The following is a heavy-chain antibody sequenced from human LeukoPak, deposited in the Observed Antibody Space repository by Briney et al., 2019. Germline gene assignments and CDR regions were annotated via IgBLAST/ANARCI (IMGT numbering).Heavy chain of an antibody. Sequence: SETLSLTCTVSGYSISSGYYWGWIRQPPGKGLEWIGSIYHSGSTYYNPPLKSRVTISVDTSKNQSSLKLSSVTAADTAVYYCARAQWLVPVGWFDPWGQGTLVTVSS. D-gene: IGHD6-19*01. CDR2: IYHSGST. V-gene: IGHV4-38-2*02. CDR1: GYSISSGYY. J-gene: IGHJ5*02. CDR3: ARAQWLVPVGWFDP.